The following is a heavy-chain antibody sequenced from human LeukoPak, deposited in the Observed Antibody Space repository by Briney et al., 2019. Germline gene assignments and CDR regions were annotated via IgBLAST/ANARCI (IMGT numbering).Heavy chain of an antibody. CDR1: GFTFSSYA. V-gene: IGHV3-23*01. J-gene: IGHJ4*02. D-gene: IGHD7-27*01. Sequence: GGSLRLSCAASGFTFSSYAMSWVRQAPGKWLESVSAISGSGGSTYYADSVKGRFTISRDNSKNTLYLQMNSLRAEDTAVYYCAKCHLNWGRGFIDYWGQGTLVTVSS. CDR3: AKCHLNWGRGFIDY. CDR2: ISGSGGST.